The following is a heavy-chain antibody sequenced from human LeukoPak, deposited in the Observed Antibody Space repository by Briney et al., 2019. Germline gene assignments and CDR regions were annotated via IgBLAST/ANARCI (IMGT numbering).Heavy chain of an antibody. CDR1: GYSFTSYW. V-gene: IGHV5-51*01. Sequence: GESLKISCKGSGYSFTSYWIGWVRQMPGKGLEWMGIIYPGDSDTRYSPSFQGQVTISADKSISTAYLQWSSLKASDTAMYCCARGGYCSSTSCARPPWFDPWGQGTLVTVSS. CDR2: IYPGDSDT. CDR3: ARGGYCSSTSCARPPWFDP. J-gene: IGHJ5*02. D-gene: IGHD2-2*01.